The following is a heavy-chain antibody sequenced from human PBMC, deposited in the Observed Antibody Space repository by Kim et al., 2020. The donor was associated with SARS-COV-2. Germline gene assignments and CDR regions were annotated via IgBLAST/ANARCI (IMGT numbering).Heavy chain of an antibody. Sequence: SVKVSCKASGGTFSSYAISWVRQAPGQGLEWMGGIIPIFGTANYAQKFQGRVTITADESTSTAYMELSSLRSEDTAVYYCARDYGLVGATAYFDYWGQGTLVTVSS. J-gene: IGHJ4*02. CDR1: GGTFSSYA. V-gene: IGHV1-69*13. CDR3: ARDYGLVGATAYFDY. D-gene: IGHD1-26*01. CDR2: IIPIFGTA.